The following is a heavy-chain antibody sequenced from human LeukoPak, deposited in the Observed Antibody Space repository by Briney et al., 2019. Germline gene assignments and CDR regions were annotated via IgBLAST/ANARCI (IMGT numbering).Heavy chain of an antibody. CDR1: GYTFTGYY. D-gene: IGHD2-2*01. J-gene: IGHJ5*02. V-gene: IGHV1-69*13. CDR2: IIPIFGTA. CDR3: ARDARHRYCSSTTCYRGWLDP. Sequence: SVKVSCKASGYTFTGYYMHWVRQAPGQGLEWMGGIIPIFGTAYYAQKFQGRVTITADESTSTAYMELSSLRSEDTAVYYCARDARHRYCSSTTCYRGWLDPWGQGTLVTVSS.